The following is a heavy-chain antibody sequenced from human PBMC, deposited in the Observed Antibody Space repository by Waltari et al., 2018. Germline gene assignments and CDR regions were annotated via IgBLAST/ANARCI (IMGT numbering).Heavy chain of an antibody. V-gene: IGHV4-4*07. D-gene: IGHD1-26*01. CDR3: ASGGSYFF. J-gene: IGHJ4*02. CDR2: SYTSGST. Sequence: QVQLQESGPGRVKPSETPYLTRTAPGATISRSYCSGIRRPAGKGLEWLGGSYTSGSTNYNPALQSRVTMSVDTSKNQFSLKLGSVTAADTAVYYCASGGSYFFWGQGTLVTVSS. CDR1: GATISRSY.